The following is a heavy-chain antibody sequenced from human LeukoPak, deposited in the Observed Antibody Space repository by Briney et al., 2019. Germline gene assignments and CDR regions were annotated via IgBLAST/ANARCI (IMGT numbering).Heavy chain of an antibody. CDR3: ARDRGFDDFWSGSYLNWFDP. Sequence: PGGSLRLSCAASGFTFDDYAMHWVRQAPGKGLEWVSGISWNSGSIGYADSVKGRFTISRDNAQRSLYLHMNNLRAEDTAVYYCARDRGFDDFWSGSYLNWFDPWGQGTLVTVSS. V-gene: IGHV3-9*01. CDR1: GFTFDDYA. CDR2: ISWNSGSI. D-gene: IGHD3-3*01. J-gene: IGHJ5*02.